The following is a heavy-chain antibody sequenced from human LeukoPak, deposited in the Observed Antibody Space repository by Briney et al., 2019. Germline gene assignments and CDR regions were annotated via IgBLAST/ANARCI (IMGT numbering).Heavy chain of an antibody. J-gene: IGHJ3*02. Sequence: SGGSLRLSCAASGFTFSTFAMIWVRQPPGKGLEWVSSIFPSGGEIHYADSVRGRFTISRDNSKSTLSLQMNSLRAEDTAVYYCASLEEYSDSRSNAFDIWGQGTMVTVSS. D-gene: IGHD3-22*01. CDR2: IFPSGGEI. CDR3: ASLEEYSDSRSNAFDI. V-gene: IGHV3-23*01. CDR1: GFTFSTFA.